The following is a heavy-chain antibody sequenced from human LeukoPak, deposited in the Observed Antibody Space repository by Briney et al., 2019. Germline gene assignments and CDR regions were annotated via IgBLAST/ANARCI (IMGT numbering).Heavy chain of an antibody. J-gene: IGHJ5*02. CDR1: GYTFTSYD. D-gene: IGHD5-12*01. V-gene: IGHV1-8*03. CDR2: MNPNSGNT. CDR3: ARGRRLRLRPNWFDP. Sequence: ASVKVSCKASGYTFTSYDINWVRQATGQGLEWMGWMNPNSGNTGCAQKFQGRVTITRNTSISTAYMELSSLRSEDTAVYYCARGRRLRLRPNWFDPWGQGTLVTVSS.